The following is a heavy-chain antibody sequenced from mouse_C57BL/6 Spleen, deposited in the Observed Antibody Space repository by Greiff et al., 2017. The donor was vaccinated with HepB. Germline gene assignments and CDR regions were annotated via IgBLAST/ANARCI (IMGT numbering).Heavy chain of an antibody. CDR2: INPSSGYT. CDR3: ARSNSYYFDY. CDR1: GYTFTSYT. D-gene: IGHD4-1*01. V-gene: IGHV1-4*01. J-gene: IGHJ2*01. Sequence: VQLQQSGAELARPGASVKMSCKASGYTFTSYTMHWVKQRPGQGLEWIGYINPSSGYTKYNQKFKDKATLTADKSSSTAYMQLSSLTSEDSAVYDCARSNSYYFDYWGQGTTLTVSS.